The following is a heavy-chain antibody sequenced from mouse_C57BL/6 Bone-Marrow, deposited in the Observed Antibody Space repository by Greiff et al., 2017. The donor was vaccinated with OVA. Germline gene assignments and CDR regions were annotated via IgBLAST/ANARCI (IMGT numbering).Heavy chain of an antibody. J-gene: IGHJ3*01. CDR1: GYTFTSYW. Sequence: VQLQQPGAELVKPGASVKLSCKASGYTFTSYWMHWVKQRPGQGLEWIGMINPNSGSTNYNEKFKSKGTLTVAKSSSTAYMQLSSLTSEDSAVYYCASDGQFAYWGQGTLVTGSA. CDR2: INPNSGST. V-gene: IGHV1-64*01. CDR3: ASDGQFAY. D-gene: IGHD2-3*01.